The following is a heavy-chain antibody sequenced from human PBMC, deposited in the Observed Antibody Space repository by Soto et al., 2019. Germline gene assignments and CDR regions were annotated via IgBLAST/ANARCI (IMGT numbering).Heavy chain of an antibody. CDR2: ISYDGSNK. Sequence: QVQLVESGGGVVQPGRSLRLSCAASGFTFSSYGMHWVRQAPGKGLEWVAVISYDGSNKYYADSVKGRFTISRDNSKNPLYLQMNSLRAEDTAVYYCAKVVWFGSWEDYWGQGTLVTVSS. D-gene: IGHD3-10*01. V-gene: IGHV3-30*18. CDR1: GFTFSSYG. J-gene: IGHJ4*02. CDR3: AKVVWFGSWEDY.